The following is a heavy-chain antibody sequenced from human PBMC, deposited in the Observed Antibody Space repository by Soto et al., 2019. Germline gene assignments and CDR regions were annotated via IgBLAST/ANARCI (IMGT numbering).Heavy chain of an antibody. CDR2: IIWNSGSI. CDR3: AKDIGYCSGGSCYSFDY. D-gene: IGHD2-15*01. J-gene: IGHJ4*02. V-gene: IGHV3-9*01. CDR1: GFTFDDYA. Sequence: EVQLVESGGGLVQPGRSLRLSCAASGFTFDDYAMHWVRQAPGKGLEWVSGIIWNSGSIGYADSVKGRFTISKDNAKNSLYLQMNSLRAEDTALYYCAKDIGYCSGGSCYSFDYWRQGTLVTVSS.